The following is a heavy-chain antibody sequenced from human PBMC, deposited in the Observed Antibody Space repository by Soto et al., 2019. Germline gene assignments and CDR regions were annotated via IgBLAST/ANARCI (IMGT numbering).Heavy chain of an antibody. CDR1: GYTFTSYY. D-gene: IGHD3-10*01. J-gene: IGHJ3*02. CDR3: ATSAITMVRVVITRGAFDI. CDR2: INPSGSST. Sequence: ASVKVSCKASGYTFTSYYMHWVRPAPGKGLEWMGIINPSGSSTSYAQKFQGRVTMTRDTSTSTVYMELSSLRSEDTAVYYCATSAITMVRVVITRGAFDIWGQGTMVTVSS. V-gene: IGHV1-46*01.